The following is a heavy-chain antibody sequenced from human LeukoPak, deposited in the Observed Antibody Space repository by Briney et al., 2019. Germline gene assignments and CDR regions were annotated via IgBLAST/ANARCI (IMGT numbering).Heavy chain of an antibody. V-gene: IGHV4-4*07. CDR3: ARQLYSSGWYRD. Sequence: SETLSLTCTVSGGSISSYYWSWIRQPAGKGLEWIGRIYTSGSTNYNPSLKSRVTMSVDTFKNQFSLKLSSVTAADTAVYYCARQLYSSGWYRDWGQGTLVTVSS. CDR1: GGSISSYY. CDR2: IYTSGST. J-gene: IGHJ4*02. D-gene: IGHD6-19*01.